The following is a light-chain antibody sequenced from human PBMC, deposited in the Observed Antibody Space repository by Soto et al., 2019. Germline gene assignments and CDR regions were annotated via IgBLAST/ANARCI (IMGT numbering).Light chain of an antibody. CDR2: AAS. J-gene: IGKJ1*01. V-gene: IGKV1-27*01. Sequence: DIKMTQSPSSLYASVGDRVTITCRASQGISNYLAWYQQRPGKVPKLLIYAASTLQSGVPSRFSGAGSGTDFTLTINSLQPEDVATYYCHKYDSAPLTFGQGTKVDIK. CDR3: HKYDSAPLT. CDR1: QGISNY.